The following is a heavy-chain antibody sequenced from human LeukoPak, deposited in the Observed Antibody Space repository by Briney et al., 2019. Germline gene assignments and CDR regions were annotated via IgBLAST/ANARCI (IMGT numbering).Heavy chain of an antibody. D-gene: IGHD1-14*01. CDR2: LYSDGNT. CDR3: ARGVEPLAANTLAY. Sequence: PGGSLRLSCAASGFTVITNDMPWVRQAPGKGLEWVIVLYSDGNTKYADSVQGRFTISRDNSKQTLYLEMNSLSPDDTAVYYCARGVEPLAANTLAYWGQGTLVTVSS. V-gene: IGHV3-53*01. CDR1: GFTVITND. J-gene: IGHJ4*02.